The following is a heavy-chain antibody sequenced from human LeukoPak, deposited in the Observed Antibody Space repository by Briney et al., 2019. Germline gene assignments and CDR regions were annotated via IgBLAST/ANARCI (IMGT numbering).Heavy chain of an antibody. CDR3: ARVRRYSYYQQASFDY. CDR1: GYTFTSYY. Sequence: GASVKVSCKASGYTFTSYYMHWVRQAPGQGLEWMGIINPSGGSTSYAQKFQGRVTMTRDMSTSTVYMELSSLRSEDTAVYYCARVRRYSYYQQASFDYWGQGTLVTVSS. V-gene: IGHV1-46*01. J-gene: IGHJ4*02. CDR2: INPSGGST. D-gene: IGHD5-18*01.